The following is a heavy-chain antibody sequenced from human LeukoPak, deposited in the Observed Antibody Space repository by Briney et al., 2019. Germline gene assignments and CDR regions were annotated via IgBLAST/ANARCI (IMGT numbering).Heavy chain of an antibody. J-gene: IGHJ4*02. Sequence: PGGSLRLSCAASGFTFSSYSMNWVRQAPGKGLEWVSSISSSSSYIYYADSVKGRFTISRDNAKNSLYLQMNSLRAEDTAVYYCARVYDSSGYYLPPFDYWGQGTLVTVSP. D-gene: IGHD3-22*01. CDR3: ARVYDSSGYYLPPFDY. V-gene: IGHV3-21*01. CDR1: GFTFSSYS. CDR2: ISSSSSYI.